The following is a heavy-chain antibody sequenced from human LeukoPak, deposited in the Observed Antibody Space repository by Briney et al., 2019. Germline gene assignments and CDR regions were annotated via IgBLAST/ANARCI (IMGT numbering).Heavy chain of an antibody. CDR1: GFTFSSYA. Sequence: GRSLRLSCAASGFTFSSYAMHWVRQAPGKGLEWVAVISYDGSNKYYADSVKGRFTISRDNSKNTLYLQMNSLRAEDTAVYYCARDRAVGRGREYYFDYWGQGTLVTVSS. CDR3: ARDRAVGRGREYYFDY. CDR2: ISYDGSNK. J-gene: IGHJ4*02. D-gene: IGHD2-15*01. V-gene: IGHV3-30-3*01.